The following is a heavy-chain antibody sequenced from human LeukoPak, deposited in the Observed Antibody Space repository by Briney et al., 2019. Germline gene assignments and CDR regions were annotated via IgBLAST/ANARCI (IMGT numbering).Heavy chain of an antibody. Sequence: GGSQRVSCTVSGDTLSNGGMCWGRQAPEKGMEWVAGISDSGGSTNYTDSVKGRFTTSRANPKNTLYLQMNSLRAEDTAVYFFARRGVVIRFILVGFHKEAFYFDSWGQGALVTVSS. CDR3: ARRGVVIRFILVGFHKEAFYFDS. D-gene: IGHD3-10*01. CDR2: ISDSGGST. CDR1: GDTLSNGG. V-gene: IGHV3-23*01. J-gene: IGHJ4*02.